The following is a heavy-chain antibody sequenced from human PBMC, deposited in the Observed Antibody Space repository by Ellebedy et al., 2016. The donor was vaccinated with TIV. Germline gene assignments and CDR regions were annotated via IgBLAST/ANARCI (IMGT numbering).Heavy chain of an antibody. J-gene: IGHJ4*02. CDR2: IWYDGSRE. CDR1: GFTFSSYG. CDR3: AAGWFGDPLPLDY. D-gene: IGHD3-10*01. Sequence: PGGSLRLSCAASGFTFSSYGMHWVRQAPGKGLEWVAVIWYDGSREFDADSVKGRFTISRDNFDNTLHLQMNSLRAEDTAVYYCAAGWFGDPLPLDYWGQGTRVTVSS. V-gene: IGHV3-33*03.